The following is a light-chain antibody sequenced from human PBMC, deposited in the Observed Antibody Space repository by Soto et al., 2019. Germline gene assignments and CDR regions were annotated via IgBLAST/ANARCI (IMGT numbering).Light chain of an antibody. CDR3: QQYGSSPT. J-gene: IGKJ5*01. Sequence: EIVLTQSPGTLSLFPGERATLSCRASQSLTTRYLAWDQQKPGQAPRLLIYGASSRATGIPDRFSGCGSGTDFTLTISRLEPEDFAVYHCQQYGSSPTFGQGTRLEIK. CDR1: QSLTTRY. V-gene: IGKV3-20*01. CDR2: GAS.